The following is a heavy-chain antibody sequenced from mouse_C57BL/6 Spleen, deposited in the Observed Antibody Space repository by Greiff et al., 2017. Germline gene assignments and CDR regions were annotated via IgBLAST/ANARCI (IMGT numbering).Heavy chain of an antibody. J-gene: IGHJ2*01. CDR1: GYTFTSYW. Sequence: VQLQQPGAELVKPGASVKMSCKASGYTFTSYWITWVKQRPGQGLEWIGDIYPGSGSTNYNEKFKSKATLTVDTSSSTAYMQLGSLTSEDSAVYYCAGGGYYYGPGTGGCDDYWGQGTTLTVSS. CDR2: IYPGSGST. D-gene: IGHD1-1*01. CDR3: AGGGYYYGPGTGGCDDY. V-gene: IGHV1-55*01.